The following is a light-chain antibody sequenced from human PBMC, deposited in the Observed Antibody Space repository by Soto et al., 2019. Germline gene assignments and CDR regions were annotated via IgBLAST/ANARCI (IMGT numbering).Light chain of an antibody. CDR2: KAS. CDR1: RSISSW. CDR3: QQYNTYPWT. J-gene: IGKJ1*01. V-gene: IGKV1-5*03. Sequence: DIQMTQSPSTLFESVGDRVTITCRASRSISSWLAWYQQKPGKAPKLLIYKASSLESGVPSRFSGSGSGTEFTLTISSLQPDDFATYYCQQYNTYPWTFGQGTKVDIK.